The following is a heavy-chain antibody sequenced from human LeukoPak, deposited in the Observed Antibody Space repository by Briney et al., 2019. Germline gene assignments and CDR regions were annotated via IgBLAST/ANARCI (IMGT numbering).Heavy chain of an antibody. CDR1: GGSISGYY. D-gene: IGHD1-26*01. V-gene: IGHV4-4*07. J-gene: IGHJ6*03. CDR3: SRAAFGSNYRYYYYKDV. Sequence: PSETLSLTCTVSGGSISGYYWSWLRQPPGKGLEWIGRIFSSGTTNYNSSLKSRVTMSVDTSKNQFSLKLTSVTAADPAVYYCSRAAFGSNYRYYYYKDVWGKGTTVTVSS. CDR2: IFSSGTT.